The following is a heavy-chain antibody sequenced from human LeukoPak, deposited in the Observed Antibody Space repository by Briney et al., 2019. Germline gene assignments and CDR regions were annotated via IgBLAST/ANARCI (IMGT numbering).Heavy chain of an antibody. J-gene: IGHJ4*02. CDR2: ITSGGDYI. CDR3: ARSQYDVLAASYKWTPDY. V-gene: IGHV3-21*01. Sequence: GGSLRLSCAASGFTFNTFNMNWVRQAPGKGLEWVSSITSGGDYIYYADSVKGRFTTSRDNAKNSLSLQLNSLRAEDTAVYYCARSQYDVLAASYKWTPDYWGQGTLVTVSS. CDR1: GFTFNTFN. D-gene: IGHD3-9*01.